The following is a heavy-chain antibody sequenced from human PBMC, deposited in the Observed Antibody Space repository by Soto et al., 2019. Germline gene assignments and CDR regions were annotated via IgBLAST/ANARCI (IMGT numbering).Heavy chain of an antibody. CDR3: AREIRDCTNGVCRGPLDY. CDR2: IYYSGST. J-gene: IGHJ4*02. CDR1: GGSISSGGYY. D-gene: IGHD2-8*01. V-gene: IGHV4-31*03. Sequence: SEILSLTCTVSGGSISSGGYYWSWIRQHPGKGLEWIGYIYYSGSTYYNPSLKSRVTISVDTSKNQFSLKLSSVTAADTAVYYCAREIRDCTNGVCRGPLDYWGQGTLVTVSS.